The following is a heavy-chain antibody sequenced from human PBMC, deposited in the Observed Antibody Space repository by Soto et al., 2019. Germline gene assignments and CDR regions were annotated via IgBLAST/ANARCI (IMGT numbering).Heavy chain of an antibody. V-gene: IGHV3-21*01. CDR1: GFTFSSYS. D-gene: IGHD4-4*01. CDR2: ISSSSSYI. J-gene: IGHJ6*02. CDR3: ARGAGYRPYYYYGMDV. Sequence: GGSLRLSCAASGFTFSSYSMNWVRQAPGKGLEWVSSISSSSSYIYYADSVKGRFTISRDNAKSSLYLQMNSLRAEDTAVYYCARGAGYRPYYYYGMDVWGQGTTVTVSS.